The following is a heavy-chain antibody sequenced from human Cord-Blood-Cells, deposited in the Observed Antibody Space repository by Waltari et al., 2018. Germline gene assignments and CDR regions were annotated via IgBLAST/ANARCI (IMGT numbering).Heavy chain of an antibody. CDR3: ARGSSSYYYYYGMDV. V-gene: IGHV4-38-2*01. D-gene: IGHD6-6*01. J-gene: IGHJ6*02. Sequence: QVQLQESGPGLVKPSETLSLTCAVSGYSISRGYYRGWIRQPPGKGLEWIGSIYHSGSTYYNPYLKSRVTISVDTSKNQFSLKLSSVTAADAAVYYCARGSSSYYYYYGMDVWGQGTTVTVSS. CDR2: IYHSGST. CDR1: GYSISRGYY.